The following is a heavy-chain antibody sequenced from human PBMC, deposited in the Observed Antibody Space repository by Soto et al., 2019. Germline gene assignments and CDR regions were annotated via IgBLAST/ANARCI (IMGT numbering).Heavy chain of an antibody. J-gene: IGHJ3*01. CDR2: VSSTGTSP. D-gene: IGHD3-22*01. CDR3: AKARPSGGYYYVEAFDV. V-gene: IGHV3-23*01. Sequence: VGSLRLSCSASGFTFSNYAMSWVRQSPGKGLEWVSGVSSTGTSPYYAGSVQGRFTISRDNSKNMFYLQMKSLRAEDTAIYYCAKARPSGGYYYVEAFDVWGQGTMVTVSS. CDR1: GFTFSNYA.